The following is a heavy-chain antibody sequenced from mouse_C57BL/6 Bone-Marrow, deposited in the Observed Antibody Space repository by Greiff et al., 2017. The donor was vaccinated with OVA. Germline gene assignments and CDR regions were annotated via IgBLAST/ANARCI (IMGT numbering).Heavy chain of an antibody. J-gene: IGHJ2*01. CDR1: GYTFTSYW. Sequence: QVQLQQPGAELVMPGASVKLSCKASGYTFTSYWMHWVKQRPGQGLEWIGEIDPSDSYTNYNQKFKGKSTLTVDKSSSTAYMQLSSLTSEDSAVYYCARPYYYGISYPLDYFDYWGQGTTLTVSS. CDR2: IDPSDSYT. V-gene: IGHV1-69*01. D-gene: IGHD1-1*01. CDR3: ARPYYYGISYPLDYFDY.